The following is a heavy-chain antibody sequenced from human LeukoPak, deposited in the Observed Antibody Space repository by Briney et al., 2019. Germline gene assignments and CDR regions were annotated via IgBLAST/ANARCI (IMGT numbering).Heavy chain of an antibody. V-gene: IGHV3-33*01. CDR2: IWYDGSKK. D-gene: IGHD3-10*01. CDR3: ARESGGDYYMDF. CDR1: GFTFTDYG. Sequence: PGGSLRLSCATSGFTFTDYGLHWVRQAPGKGLEWVAVIWYDGSKKFYGESLEGRFTISRDDSKNTVYLGMSSLRVEDTAVYYCARESGGDYYMDFWGKGTTVIVSS. J-gene: IGHJ6*03.